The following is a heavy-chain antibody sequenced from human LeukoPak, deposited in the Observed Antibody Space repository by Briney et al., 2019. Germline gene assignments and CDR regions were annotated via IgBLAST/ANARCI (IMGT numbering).Heavy chain of an antibody. V-gene: IGHV3-48*03. CDR3: SRDISSSTRAFDI. D-gene: IGHD2-15*01. J-gene: IGHJ3*02. CDR2: ITSSGRHT. Sequence: PGGSLRLSCAASGFTLSIYEMTWVRQAPGKGLEWVSYITSSGRHTFYADSVKGRFTISIDTAKNSLYLQMNSLRGEDTAVYYCSRDISSSTRAFDIWGQGTMVTVS. CDR1: GFTLSIYE.